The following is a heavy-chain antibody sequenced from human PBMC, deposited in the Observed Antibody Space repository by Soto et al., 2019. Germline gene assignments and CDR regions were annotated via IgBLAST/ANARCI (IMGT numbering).Heavy chain of an antibody. Sequence: GGSLRLSCAASGFAFSSHPMSWVRQAPEKGLEWVAGISDGGDLTYNADSVRGRFTISRDNSRNTLYLQMNSLRAEDTAVYYCAKALYDILTGVDYWGQGTLVTVSS. CDR3: AKALYDILTGVDY. J-gene: IGHJ4*02. D-gene: IGHD3-9*01. V-gene: IGHV3-23*01. CDR2: ISDGGDLT. CDR1: GFAFSSHP.